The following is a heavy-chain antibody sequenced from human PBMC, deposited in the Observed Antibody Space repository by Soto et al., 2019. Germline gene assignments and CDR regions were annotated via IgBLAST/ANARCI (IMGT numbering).Heavy chain of an antibody. CDR1: GGSISGYY. CDR2: MYNTGST. CDR3: ARDLWGYCGTDCYPLDV. V-gene: IGHV4-59*01. J-gene: IGHJ6*02. D-gene: IGHD2-21*02. Sequence: QVQLQESGPGLVKPSETLSLTCTVSGGSISGYYLSWIRQPPGKVLEWIGYMYNTGSTVYNPSFKSRVTISVDTSKHQFSLKLNSVTAADTAVYYCARDLWGYCGTDCYPLDVWGQGTTVTVSS.